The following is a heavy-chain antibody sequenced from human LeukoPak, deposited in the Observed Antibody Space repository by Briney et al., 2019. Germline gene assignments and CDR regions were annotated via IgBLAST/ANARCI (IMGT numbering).Heavy chain of an antibody. J-gene: IGHJ6*03. CDR1: GFTFSSYW. V-gene: IGHV3-7*01. D-gene: IGHD6-6*01. Sequence: GGSLRLSCAASGFTFSSYWMSWVRQAPGKGLEWVANIKQDGSEKYYVDSVKGRFTISRDNAKNSLYLQMNSLRAEDTAVYYCARDRRYSSSPWGYYYYMDVWGKGTTVTVSS. CDR2: IKQDGSEK. CDR3: ARDRRYSSSPWGYYYYMDV.